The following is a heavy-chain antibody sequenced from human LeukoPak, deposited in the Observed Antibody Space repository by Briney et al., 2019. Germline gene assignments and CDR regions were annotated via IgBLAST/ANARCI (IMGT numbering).Heavy chain of an antibody. J-gene: IGHJ3*02. CDR2: ISSNGGST. CDR3: ARVCGSGWEEDDAFDI. CDR1: GFTFSSYA. D-gene: IGHD6-19*01. V-gene: IGHV3-64*01. Sequence: GGSLRLSCAASGFTFSSYAMHWVRQAPGKGLEYVSAISSNGGSTYYANSVKGRFTISRDNSKNTLYLQMGSLRAEDMAVYYCARVCGSGWEEDDAFDIWGQETMVTVSS.